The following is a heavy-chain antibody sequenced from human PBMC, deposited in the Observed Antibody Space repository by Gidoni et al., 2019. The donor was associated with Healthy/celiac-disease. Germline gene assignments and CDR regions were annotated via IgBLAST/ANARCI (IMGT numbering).Heavy chain of an antibody. CDR3: ARHLRWYYYDSSGYYFDY. Sequence: QLQLQESVPGLVRTSETLSLTCTVSGGSLSTSSYYGGWIRQPPGKGLEWIGRSYYSGSTYYNPSLKKRVTLSVDTSKNQFSLKLSSVTAADTVVYYCARHLRWYYYDSSGYYFDYWGQGTLVTVSS. D-gene: IGHD3-22*01. CDR2: SYYSGST. V-gene: IGHV4-39*01. CDR1: GGSLSTSSYY. J-gene: IGHJ4*02.